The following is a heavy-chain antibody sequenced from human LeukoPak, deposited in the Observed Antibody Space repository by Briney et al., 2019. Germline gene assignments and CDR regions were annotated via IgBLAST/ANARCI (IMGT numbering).Heavy chain of an antibody. CDR1: GFTFSSYW. CDR2: INSDGSST. CDR3: ARGYSGSYYGY. Sequence: GGSLRLSCAASGFTFSSYWMHWVRQAPGKGLVWVSRINSDGSSTSYADSVKGRFTISRDNAKNTLYLQMNSLRAGDTAVYYCARGYSGSYYGYWGQGTLVTVSS. D-gene: IGHD1-26*01. V-gene: IGHV3-74*01. J-gene: IGHJ4*02.